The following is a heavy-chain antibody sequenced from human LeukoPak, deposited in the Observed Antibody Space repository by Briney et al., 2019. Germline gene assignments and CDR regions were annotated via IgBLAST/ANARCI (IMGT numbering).Heavy chain of an antibody. V-gene: IGHV5-51*01. CDR1: GYSFSTYW. J-gene: IGHJ4*02. CDR2: IYPGDSDT. CDR3: AKMWTVTTGFDY. Sequence: GESLQISCKCSGYSFSTYWIGWVRQMPGKGLEWMGIIYPGDSDTRYSPSFQGQVTISVDKSTSTAYLQWSSLKASDTAMYYCAKMWTVTTGFDYWGQGTLVTVSS. D-gene: IGHD4-11*01.